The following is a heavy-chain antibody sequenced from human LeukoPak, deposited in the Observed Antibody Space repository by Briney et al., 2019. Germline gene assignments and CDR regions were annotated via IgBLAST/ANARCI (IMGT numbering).Heavy chain of an antibody. CDR2: ISYDGSNK. J-gene: IGHJ4*02. V-gene: IGHV3-30*18. CDR1: GFTFSSYG. D-gene: IGHD2-15*01. CDR3: SNDIVADEGGGY. Sequence: PGGSLRLSCAASGFTFSSYGMHWVRQAPGKVLEWVAVISYDGSNKYYADSVKGRFTISRDNSKNTLYLQMNSLRAEDTAVYYCSNDIVADEGGGYWGQGTLVTVSS.